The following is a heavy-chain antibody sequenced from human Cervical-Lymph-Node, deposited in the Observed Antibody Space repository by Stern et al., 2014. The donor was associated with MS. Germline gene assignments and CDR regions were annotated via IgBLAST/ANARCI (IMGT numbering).Heavy chain of an antibody. CDR2: NSPRGSNT. CDR1: GYTLTVFY. Sequence: VQLVESGAEVKKPGASVRVSCKASGYTLTVFYVHWVRQAPGQGLEWMGVNSPRGSNTAYAQRFQGRVSMARDTSTSTVYMELSSLRSEDTAVYYCASGGEVDGGDVWGQGTTVTVFS. CDR3: ASGGEVDGGDV. D-gene: IGHD2-2*01. J-gene: IGHJ6*02. V-gene: IGHV1-46*01.